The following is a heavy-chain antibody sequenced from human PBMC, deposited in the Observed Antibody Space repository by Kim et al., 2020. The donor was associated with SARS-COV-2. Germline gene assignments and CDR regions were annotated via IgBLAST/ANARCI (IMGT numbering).Heavy chain of an antibody. CDR3: AKDLLRFLEWLLYGATFDY. D-gene: IGHD3-3*01. J-gene: IGHJ4*02. Sequence: GRFTISRDNSKNTLYLQMNSLRAEDTAVYYCAKDLLRFLEWLLYGATFDYWGQGTLVTVSS. V-gene: IGHV3-23*01.